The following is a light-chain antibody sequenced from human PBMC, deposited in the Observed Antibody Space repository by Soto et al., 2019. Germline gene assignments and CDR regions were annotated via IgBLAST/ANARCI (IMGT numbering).Light chain of an antibody. V-gene: IGKV3-20*01. CDR2: GAS. J-gene: IGKJ1*01. CDR1: ESVSSNY. Sequence: EIVLTQSPGTLSLSPGERATLSCRATESVSSNYLAWHQQKPGQAPRVLIYGASIRATGIPDRFSGSGSETDFTLTISRLEPEDFAVYYCQQYGTSPRTFGQGTKVDIK. CDR3: QQYGTSPRT.